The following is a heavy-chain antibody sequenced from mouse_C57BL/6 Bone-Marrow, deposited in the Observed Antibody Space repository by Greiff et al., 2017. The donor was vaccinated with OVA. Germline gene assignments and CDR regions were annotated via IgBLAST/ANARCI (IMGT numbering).Heavy chain of an antibody. V-gene: IGHV2-5*01. D-gene: IGHD2-4*01. CDR1: GFSLTSYG. CDR3: AKKRDDYEFAY. CDR2: IWRGGST. Sequence: QVQLQQSGPGLVQPSQSLSITCTVSGFSLTSYGVHWVRQSPGKGLEWLGVIWRGGSTDYNAAFMSRLSITTDNSKRQVFLKMNSLQADDTAIYYCAKKRDDYEFAYWGQGTLVTVSA. J-gene: IGHJ3*01.